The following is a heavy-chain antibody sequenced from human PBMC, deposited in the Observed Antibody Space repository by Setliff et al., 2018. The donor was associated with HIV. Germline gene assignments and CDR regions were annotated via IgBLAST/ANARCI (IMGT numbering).Heavy chain of an antibody. J-gene: IGHJ3*01. D-gene: IGHD6-6*01. CDR1: GRAFNDYF. CDR2: ISPSETT. Sequence: TSETLSLTCVVSGRAFNDYFWNWIRQSPGKGLEWVGEISPSETTNYNPSLKSRVTISMDSSNNRFSLKLKSVTAADTAVYYCARAPKYINTYAFDVWGQGTMVTVSS. V-gene: IGHV4-34*01. CDR3: ARAPKYINTYAFDV.